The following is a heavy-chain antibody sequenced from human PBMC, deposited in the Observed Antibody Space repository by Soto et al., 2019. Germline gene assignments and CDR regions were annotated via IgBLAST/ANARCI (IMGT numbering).Heavy chain of an antibody. J-gene: IGHJ4*02. V-gene: IGHV4-34*01. D-gene: IGHD3-10*01. Sequence: PSETLSLTCTVYGGSFSGYSWTWIRQPPGKGLEWIGEIDHGGSTNYNPSLKSRVTISIDTSKNQFSLKLSSVAAADTAVYYCARGPRLRGIQRFAYWGEGALLTRSS. CDR2: IDHGGST. CDR1: GGSFSGYS. CDR3: ARGPRLRGIQRFAY.